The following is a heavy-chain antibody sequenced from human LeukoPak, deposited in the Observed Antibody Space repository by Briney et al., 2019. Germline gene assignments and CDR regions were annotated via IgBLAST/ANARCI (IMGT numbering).Heavy chain of an antibody. CDR1: GFTFSDYY. D-gene: IGHD1-26*01. CDR2: ISSSSNTI. Sequence: GGSLRLSCAASGFTFSDYYMTWVRQAPGKGLEWLSYISSSSNTIYYADSVKGRLTVSRDNAKNSLFLQMTHLRAEDTAVYYCARRAMGATSFDYWGQGTLVTVSS. J-gene: IGHJ4*02. V-gene: IGHV3-11*04. CDR3: ARRAMGATSFDY.